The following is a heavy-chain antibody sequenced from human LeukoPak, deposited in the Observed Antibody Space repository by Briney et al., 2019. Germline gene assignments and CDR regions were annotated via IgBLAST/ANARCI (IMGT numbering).Heavy chain of an antibody. J-gene: IGHJ5*02. Sequence: GGSLRLSCAASGFTFSSYAMSWVRQAPRKGLEWVSAISGSGGSTYYADSVKGRFTISRDNSKNTLYLQMNSLRAEDTAVYYCAKSRFLEWLRPRNWFDPWGQGTLVTVSS. CDR3: AKSRFLEWLRPRNWFDP. CDR2: ISGSGGST. V-gene: IGHV3-23*01. D-gene: IGHD3-3*01. CDR1: GFTFSSYA.